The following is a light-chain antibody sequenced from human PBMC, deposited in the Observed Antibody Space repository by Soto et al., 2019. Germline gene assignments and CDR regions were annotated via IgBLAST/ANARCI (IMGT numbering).Light chain of an antibody. Sequence: ETVMTQSPATLSVSPGERATLSCRASESVSSNLAWYQQQPGQAPRLLIYGASTRATGIPARFSGSGSGTEFTLTISSLQSEDFAVYYCQQHNNWPPFTFGPGTKVDIK. CDR3: QQHNNWPPFT. V-gene: IGKV3-15*01. CDR1: ESVSSN. J-gene: IGKJ3*01. CDR2: GAS.